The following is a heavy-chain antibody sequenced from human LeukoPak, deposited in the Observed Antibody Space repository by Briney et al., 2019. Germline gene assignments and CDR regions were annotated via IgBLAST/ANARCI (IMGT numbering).Heavy chain of an antibody. D-gene: IGHD2-15*01. V-gene: IGHV3-21*01. Sequence: SGGSLRLSCAASGFTFSSYSMNWVRQAPGEGPEWVSSISSSSAYIYYADSLKGRFTISRDNARNSLYLQMSSLRAEDTAVYYCARDSGFCSGGSCYTNYYIDVWGKGTTVTISS. CDR3: ARDSGFCSGGSCYTNYYIDV. CDR2: ISSSSAYI. CDR1: GFTFSSYS. J-gene: IGHJ6*03.